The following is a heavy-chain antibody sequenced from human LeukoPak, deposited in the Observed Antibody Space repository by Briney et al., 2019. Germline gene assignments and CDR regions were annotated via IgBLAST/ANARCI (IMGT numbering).Heavy chain of an antibody. CDR1: GYSFTSYW. D-gene: IGHD5-18*01. CDR2: IYPGDSDT. J-gene: IGHJ4*02. CDR3: ARHEPDTAMVLADY. V-gene: IGHV5-51*01. Sequence: GESLKISCKGSGYSFTSYWIGWVRRMPGKGLEWMGIIYPGDSDTRYSPSFQGQVTISADKSISTAYLQWSSLKASDTAMYYCARHEPDTAMVLADYWGQGTLDTVSS.